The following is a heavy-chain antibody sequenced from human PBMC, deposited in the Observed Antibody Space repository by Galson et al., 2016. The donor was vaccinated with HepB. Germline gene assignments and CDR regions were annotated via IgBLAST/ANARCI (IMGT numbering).Heavy chain of an antibody. CDR1: GFTFSNYA. CDR2: ISYDGSNE. CDR3: TRVHREGIAAAGLQI. Sequence: SLRLSCAASGFTFSNYAMHWVRQAPGKGLEWVAVISYDGSNEYSAESVKGRFTISRDNSKNTLYLQMNSLRAEDTALYYCTRVHREGIAAAGLQIWGQGTLVTVSS. J-gene: IGHJ4*02. V-gene: IGHV3-30*04. D-gene: IGHD6-13*01.